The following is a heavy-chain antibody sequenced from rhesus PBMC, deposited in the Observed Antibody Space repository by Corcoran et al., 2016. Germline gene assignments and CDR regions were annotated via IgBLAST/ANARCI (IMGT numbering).Heavy chain of an antibody. CDR3: ASKGYSYGWYFDL. CDR2: INPKTGGT. Sequence: QVQLVQSGAEVKKPGSSVKVSCKASGYTFTDYYMHWVRQAPGQGLEWMGEINPKTGGTNSAQKFQGRVTMTRDTSTSTAYMELSSLRSEDTAVYYCASKGYSYGWYFDLWGPGTPITISS. V-gene: IGHV1-138*01. D-gene: IGHD5-12*01. J-gene: IGHJ2*01. CDR1: GYTFTDYY.